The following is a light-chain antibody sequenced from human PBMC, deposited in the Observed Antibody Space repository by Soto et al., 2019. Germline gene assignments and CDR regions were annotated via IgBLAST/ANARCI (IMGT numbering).Light chain of an antibody. CDR3: QQYNGT. Sequence: DIQMTQSPSSLSASVGDRVTITCRASQSISSYLNWYQQKPGKAPKLLIYAASSLQSGVPSRFSGSGSGTDFTLTISSLQPEDFATYFCQQYNGTFGQGTKVEVK. CDR2: AAS. J-gene: IGKJ1*01. CDR1: QSISSY. V-gene: IGKV1-39*01.